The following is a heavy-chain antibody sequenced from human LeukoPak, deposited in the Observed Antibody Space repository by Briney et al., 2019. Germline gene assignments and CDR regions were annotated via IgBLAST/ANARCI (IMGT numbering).Heavy chain of an antibody. D-gene: IGHD1-1*01. Sequence: GGSLRLSCAASGFTFSSYNMNWVRQAPGKGLEWVSSISSSSNYIYYAGSVKGRFTISRDNAKNSLYLQMNSLRAEDTAVYYCARGTTGTEYYWGQGTLVTVSS. J-gene: IGHJ4*02. V-gene: IGHV3-21*01. CDR2: ISSSSNYI. CDR1: GFTFSSYN. CDR3: ARGTTGTEYY.